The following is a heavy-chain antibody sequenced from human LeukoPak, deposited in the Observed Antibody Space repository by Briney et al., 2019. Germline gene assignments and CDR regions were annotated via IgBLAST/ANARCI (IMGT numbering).Heavy chain of an antibody. V-gene: IGHV1-18*01. Sequence: ASVKVSCKASGYTFTIYGISWVRQAPGQGLEWMGWISAYNGNTNYAQKLQGRVTMTTDTSTSTAYMELRSLRSDDTAVYYCARVVPAAIRNWFDPWGQGTLDTVSS. D-gene: IGHD2-2*01. J-gene: IGHJ5*02. CDR1: GYTFTIYG. CDR3: ARVVPAAIRNWFDP. CDR2: ISAYNGNT.